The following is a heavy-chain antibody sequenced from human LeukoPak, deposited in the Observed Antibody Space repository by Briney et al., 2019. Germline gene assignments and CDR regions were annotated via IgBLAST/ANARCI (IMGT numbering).Heavy chain of an antibody. CDR2: ISSSSSYI. J-gene: IGHJ4*02. CDR3: ASYFSGSYSFDF. CDR1: GFTFSRYD. D-gene: IGHD1-26*01. V-gene: IGHV3-21*01. Sequence: GGSLRLSCAVSGFTFSRYDMNWVRQAPGKGLEWVSSISSSSSYIFYADSVKGRFTISRDNAKNSLFLQMNSLRAEDTAMYYCASYFSGSYSFDFWGQGTLVTVSS.